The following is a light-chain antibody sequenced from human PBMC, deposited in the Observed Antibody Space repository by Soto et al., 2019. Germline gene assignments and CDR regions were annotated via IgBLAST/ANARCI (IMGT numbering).Light chain of an antibody. CDR1: QSVSTS. CDR3: QQYNSYRT. V-gene: IGKV1-5*03. Sequence: DIQMTQSPSTLSASVGDRLTITCRARQSVSTSLAWYQQKPGIAPKLLIYQASSLENGVPSRFSGSGSGTEFTLTISSLQPDDFSTYYRQQYNSYRTFGQGTKVEIQ. J-gene: IGKJ1*01. CDR2: QAS.